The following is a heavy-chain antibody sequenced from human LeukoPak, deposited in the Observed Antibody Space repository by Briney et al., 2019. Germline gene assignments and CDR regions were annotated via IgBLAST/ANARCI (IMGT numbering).Heavy chain of an antibody. D-gene: IGHD3-22*01. J-gene: IGHJ4*02. CDR1: GVSISSGNYY. V-gene: IGHV4-31*03. CDR2: IYYSGTT. CDR3: ARADYYGSSAYPY. Sequence: SSQTLSLTCTVSGVSISSGNYYWTWIRQHPGKGLEWIGYIYYSGTTFYNPSLKSRATISIDTSKNQFSLKLTSVTAADTAVYYCARADYYGSSAYPYWGQGTLVTVSS.